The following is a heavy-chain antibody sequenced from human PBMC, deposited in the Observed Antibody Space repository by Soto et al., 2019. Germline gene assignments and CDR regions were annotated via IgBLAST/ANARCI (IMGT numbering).Heavy chain of an antibody. Sequence: QVQLVESGGGLVQPGRSLRLSCATSGFTFSHYGMHWVRQAPGKGLEWVAAIKSDGSDEYYLDSVKGRFTISRDNSKNTLSLQMNGLRAEDAAVYYCARDDDTSGHSSHFGYWGQGTLVTV. CDR2: IKSDGSDE. D-gene: IGHD3-22*01. CDR1: GFTFSHYG. V-gene: IGHV3-33*01. CDR3: ARDDDTSGHSSHFGY. J-gene: IGHJ4*02.